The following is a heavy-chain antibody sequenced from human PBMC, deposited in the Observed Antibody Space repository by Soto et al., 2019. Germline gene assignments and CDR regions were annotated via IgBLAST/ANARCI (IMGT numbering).Heavy chain of an antibody. V-gene: IGHV1-2*02. J-gene: IGHJ1*01. D-gene: IGHD3-9*01. CDR3: ARDLNKGDWYSIDF. CDR1: GYTFTGYY. Sequence: SVKVSCKDSGYTFTGYYIHWVRQAPGQGLAWMGWVNPFSGGTNYARKFRGRVTMPAASSVDTAYRELSSLRSDDTAVYYCARDLNKGDWYSIDFWGQATLVPVSS. CDR2: VNPFSGGT.